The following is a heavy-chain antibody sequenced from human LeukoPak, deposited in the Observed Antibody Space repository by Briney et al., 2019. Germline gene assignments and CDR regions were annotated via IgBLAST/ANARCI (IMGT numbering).Heavy chain of an antibody. CDR3: AKERFGELGYEYFQH. D-gene: IGHD3-10*01. Sequence: GGSLRLSCAASGFTFSSYGMHWVRQAPGKGLERVAVISYDGSNKYYADSVKGRFTISRDNSKNTLYLQMNSLRAEDTAVYYCAKERFGELGYEYFQHWGQGTLVTVSS. J-gene: IGHJ1*01. CDR1: GFTFSSYG. V-gene: IGHV3-30*18. CDR2: ISYDGSNK.